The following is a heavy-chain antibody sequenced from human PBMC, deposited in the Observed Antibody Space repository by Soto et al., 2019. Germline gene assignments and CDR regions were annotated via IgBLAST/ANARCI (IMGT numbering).Heavy chain of an antibody. J-gene: IGHJ4*02. CDR3: ARSQGFFDY. D-gene: IGHD2-15*01. CDR1: GDSVSSTSAA. Sequence: QVQLQQSGPGLVKPSQTLSLTCAISGDSVSSTSAAWNWIRQSPSSGLEWLGRTYYRSKWSNDYAVSVKSRVTSNPDTSKNQFPLQLNPVTPEETAVYYCARSQGFFDYWGQGTLVTVSS. V-gene: IGHV6-1*01. CDR2: TYYRSKWSN.